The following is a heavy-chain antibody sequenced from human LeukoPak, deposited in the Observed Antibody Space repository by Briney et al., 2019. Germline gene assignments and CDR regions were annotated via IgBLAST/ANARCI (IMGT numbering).Heavy chain of an antibody. CDR1: GFTFRNYA. CDR3: AKDRAGYTYGYFDY. V-gene: IGHV3-23*01. J-gene: IGHJ4*02. CDR2: VSATGGST. Sequence: PGGSLRLSCAASGFTFRNYAMSWVRQAPGQGLEWVSTVSATGGSTYYADSVKGRFTISRDNSKSTLFLQMNSLRAEDTAVYYCAKDRAGYTYGYFDYWGQGTLVTVSS. D-gene: IGHD5-18*01.